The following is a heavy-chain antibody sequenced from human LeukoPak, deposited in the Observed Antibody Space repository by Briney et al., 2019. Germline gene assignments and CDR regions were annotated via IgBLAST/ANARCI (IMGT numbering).Heavy chain of an antibody. CDR1: GFTVSGYY. V-gene: IGHV3-23*01. CDR3: AKGKGSRSVATIGRHYFDY. D-gene: IGHD5-24*01. CDR2: ISGSGGST. J-gene: IGHJ4*02. Sequence: GGSLTLSCAGSGFTVSGYYMSWVRQAPGKGLEWVSAISGSGGSTYYADSVKGRFTISRDNSKNTLYLQMNSLRAEDTAVYYCAKGKGSRSVATIGRHYFDYWCQGTLVTVSS.